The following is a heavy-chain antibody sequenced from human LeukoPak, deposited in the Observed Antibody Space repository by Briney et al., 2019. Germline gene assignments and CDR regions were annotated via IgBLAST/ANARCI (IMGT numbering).Heavy chain of an antibody. D-gene: IGHD6-13*01. Sequence: GGSLRLSCAASKFAFSSYAMSWVRQAPGKGLEWVAVISYDGSNKYYADSVKGRFTISRDNSKNTLYLQMNSLRAEDTAVYYCARVPGIAAAGTYYYYGMDVWGQGTTVTVSS. CDR2: ISYDGSNK. CDR1: KFAFSSYA. V-gene: IGHV3-30*04. J-gene: IGHJ6*02. CDR3: ARVPGIAAAGTYYYYGMDV.